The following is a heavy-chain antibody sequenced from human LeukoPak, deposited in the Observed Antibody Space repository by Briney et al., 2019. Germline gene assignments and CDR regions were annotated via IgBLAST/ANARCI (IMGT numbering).Heavy chain of an antibody. CDR3: AKDVDFWSGYHDAFDI. CDR1: GLTFSSYA. V-gene: IGHV3-23*01. CDR2: IDTSGDNT. J-gene: IGHJ3*02. D-gene: IGHD3-3*01. Sequence: GGSLRLSCAASGLTFSSYAMSWVRQAPGKGLEWVSGIDTSGDNTYYADSVKGRFTISRDNSKNTLYLQINGLRVEDTAVYYCAKDVDFWSGYHDAFDIWGQGTMVTVSS.